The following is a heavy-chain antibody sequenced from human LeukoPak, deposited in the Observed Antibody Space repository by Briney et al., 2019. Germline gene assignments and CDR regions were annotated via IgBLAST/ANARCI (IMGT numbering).Heavy chain of an antibody. V-gene: IGHV4-59*01. J-gene: IGHJ4*02. CDR1: GGSLNTYY. D-gene: IGHD3-22*01. CDR3: AANSGYPPSYFDY. CDR2: IYYSGST. Sequence: NPSETLSLTCTVSGGSLNTYYWTWIRQPPGKGLEWIGYIYYSGSTNYNPSLKSRITMSLDTSKNQFSLKLSSVTAADTAVYYCAANSGYPPSYFDYWGQGTLVTVSS.